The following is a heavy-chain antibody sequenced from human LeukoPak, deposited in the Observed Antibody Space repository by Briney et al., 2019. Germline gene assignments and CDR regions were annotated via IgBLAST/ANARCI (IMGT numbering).Heavy chain of an antibody. CDR2: ISSSSSYI. V-gene: IGHV3-21*01. Sequence: PGGSLRLSCAASRFTISSYSMNWVRQAPGKGLEWVSSISSSSSYIYYADSVKGRFTISRDNAKNSLYLQMNSLRAEDTAVYYCARVLERLWSDLDYWGQGTLVTVSS. CDR3: ARVLERLWSDLDY. J-gene: IGHJ4*02. D-gene: IGHD3-10*01. CDR1: RFTISSYS.